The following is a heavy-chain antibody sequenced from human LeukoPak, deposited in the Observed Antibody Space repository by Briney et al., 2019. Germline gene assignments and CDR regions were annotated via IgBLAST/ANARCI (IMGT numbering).Heavy chain of an antibody. D-gene: IGHD3-10*01. CDR2: ISGSGGST. Sequence: GGSLRLSCAASGFTFSSYAMSWVRQAPGKGLEWVSAISGSGGSTYYADSVKGRFTISRDNSKNTLYLQMNSLRAEDTAVYYWAKRRQYGSLSYFDYWGQGTLVTVSS. CDR3: AKRRQYGSLSYFDY. J-gene: IGHJ4*02. V-gene: IGHV3-23*01. CDR1: GFTFSSYA.